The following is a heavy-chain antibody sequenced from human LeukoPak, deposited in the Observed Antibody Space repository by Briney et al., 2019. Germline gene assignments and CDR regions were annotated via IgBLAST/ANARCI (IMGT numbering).Heavy chain of an antibody. CDR2: IYYSGST. V-gene: IGHV4-61*01. Sequence: SETLSLTCAVSGYSISSGYYWSWIRQPPGRGLEWIGYIYYSGSTNYNPSLKSRVTISVDTSKNQFSLKLSSVTAADTAVYYCARVSSSGWYTRNYWYFDLWGRGTLVTVSS. CDR3: ARVSSSGWYTRNYWYFDL. CDR1: GYSISSGYY. J-gene: IGHJ2*01. D-gene: IGHD6-19*01.